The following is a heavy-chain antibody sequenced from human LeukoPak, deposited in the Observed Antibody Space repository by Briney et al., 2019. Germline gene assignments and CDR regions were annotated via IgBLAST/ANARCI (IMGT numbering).Heavy chain of an antibody. J-gene: IGHJ5*02. V-gene: IGHV1-69*05. CDR1: GGTFSSYA. CDR3: ARGGYYNGWFDP. CDR2: IIPIFGTA. D-gene: IGHD3-9*01. Sequence: WASVKVSCKASGGTFSSYAISWVRQAPGQGLEWMGGIIPIFGTANYAQKFQGRVTITTDESTSTAYMELSSLRSEDTAVYYCARGGYYNGWFDPWGQGTLVTVSS.